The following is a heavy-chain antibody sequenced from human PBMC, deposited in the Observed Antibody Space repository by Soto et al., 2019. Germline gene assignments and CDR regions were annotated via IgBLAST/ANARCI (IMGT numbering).Heavy chain of an antibody. CDR2: INWKSDI. CDR1: GLTFDDNA. Sequence: GGSLRLSCAVSGLTFDDNAMHWVRQAPEKGLEWVSGINWKSDIGYADSVKGRFTISRDNAENSLYLQMHSLRAEDTALYYCAISQDRGGRTTFIYWGQGTQVTVSS. D-gene: IGHD3-16*01. V-gene: IGHV3-9*01. J-gene: IGHJ4*02. CDR3: AISQDRGGRTTFIY.